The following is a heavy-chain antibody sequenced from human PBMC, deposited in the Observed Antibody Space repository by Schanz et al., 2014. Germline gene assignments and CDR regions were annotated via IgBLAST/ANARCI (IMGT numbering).Heavy chain of an antibody. V-gene: IGHV3-66*01. CDR2: IYSGGST. CDR1: GFTVSSNY. J-gene: IGHJ4*02. CDR3: ARDPGGTKTHGL. D-gene: IGHD2-15*01. Sequence: VHLVESGGGVVQPGGSLRLSCAASGFTVSSNYMSWVRQAPGKGLEWVSVIYSGGSTYYADSVKGRFTISRDNSKNTLYLQMNSLRAEDTAVYYCARDPGGTKTHGLWGQGTLVTVSS.